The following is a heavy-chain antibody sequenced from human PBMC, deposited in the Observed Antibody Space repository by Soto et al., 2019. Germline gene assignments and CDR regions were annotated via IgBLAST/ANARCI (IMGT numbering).Heavy chain of an antibody. CDR3: ARDRGDGYNTGYYGMDV. V-gene: IGHV1-69*06. J-gene: IGHJ6*02. CDR1: GGTFSSYA. Sequence: QVQLVQSGAEVKKPGSSVKVSCKASGGTFSSYAISWVRQAPGQGLEWMGGIIPIFGTANYAQKFQGRVTITADKSTSTAYMELSSLRSEDTAVYYCARDRGDGYNTGYYGMDVWGQGTTVNVSS. CDR2: IIPIFGTA. D-gene: IGHD5-12*01.